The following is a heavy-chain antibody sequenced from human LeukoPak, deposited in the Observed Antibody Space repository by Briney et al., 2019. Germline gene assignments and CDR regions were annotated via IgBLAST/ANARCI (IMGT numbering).Heavy chain of an antibody. CDR2: IYYSGST. V-gene: IGHV4-31*03. D-gene: IGHD3-22*01. Sequence: PSETLSLTCTVSGGSISSGGYYWSWIRQHPGQGLEWIGYIYYSGSTYYNPSLKSRVTISVDTSKNQFSLKLSSVTAADTAVYYCARADSSGCYLTIPFDPWGQGTLVTVSS. CDR3: ARADSSGCYLTIPFDP. J-gene: IGHJ5*02. CDR1: GGSISSGGYY.